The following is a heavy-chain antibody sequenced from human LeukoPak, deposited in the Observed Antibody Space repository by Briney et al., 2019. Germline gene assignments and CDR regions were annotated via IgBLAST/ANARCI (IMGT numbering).Heavy chain of an antibody. CDR1: GYTFTSYG. CDR2: ISAYNGNT. Sequence: ASVKVSCKASGYTFTSYGISWVRQAPGQGLEWMGWISAYNGNTKYAQKLQGRVTMTTDTSTSTAYMELRSLRSDDTAVYYCARDGEFLVRGVIVDYWGQGTLVTVSS. D-gene: IGHD3-10*01. CDR3: ARDGEFLVRGVIVDY. V-gene: IGHV1-18*01. J-gene: IGHJ4*02.